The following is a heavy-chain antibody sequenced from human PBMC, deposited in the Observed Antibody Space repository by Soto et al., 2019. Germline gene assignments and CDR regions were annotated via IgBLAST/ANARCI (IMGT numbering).Heavy chain of an antibody. V-gene: IGHV1-69*01. J-gene: IGHJ6*02. CDR2: IIPIFGTA. Sequence: QVQLVQSGAEVKQPGSSVKVSCKASGDTFSSYAISWVRQAPGQGLEWMGGIIPIFGTANYAQKFQGRVTITADESTSTAYMELSSLRSEDTAVYYCASSLSGDYSSYSPWSGMDVWGQGTTVTVSS. D-gene: IGHD4-4*01. CDR1: GDTFSSYA. CDR3: ASSLSGDYSSYSPWSGMDV.